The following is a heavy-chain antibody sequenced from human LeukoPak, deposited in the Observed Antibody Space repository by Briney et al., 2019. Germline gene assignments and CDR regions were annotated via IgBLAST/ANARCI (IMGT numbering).Heavy chain of an antibody. CDR2: IYYSGST. V-gene: IGHV4-59*01. J-gene: IGHJ5*02. CDR1: GGSISSYY. Sequence: SETLSLTCTVSGGSISSYYWSWIRQPPGKGLEWIGYIYYSGSTNYNPSLKSRVTISVDTSKNQFSLKLSSVTAADTAVYYCARGPNTAMVTGGWFDPWGQGTLVTVSS. CDR3: ARGPNTAMVTGGWFDP. D-gene: IGHD5-18*01.